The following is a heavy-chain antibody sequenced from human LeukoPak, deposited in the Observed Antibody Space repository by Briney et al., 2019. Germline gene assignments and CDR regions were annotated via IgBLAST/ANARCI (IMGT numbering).Heavy chain of an antibody. CDR3: ATRLRGVIRFAFDI. J-gene: IGHJ3*02. Sequence: ASVKFSCKASGYTFTGYYMHWVRQAPGQGLEWMGWINPNSGGTNYAQKFQGRVTMTRDTSISTAYMELRRLRSDDTAVYYCATRLRGVIRFAFDIWGKGTMVTVSS. D-gene: IGHD3-10*01. CDR2: INPNSGGT. CDR1: GYTFTGYY. V-gene: IGHV1-2*02.